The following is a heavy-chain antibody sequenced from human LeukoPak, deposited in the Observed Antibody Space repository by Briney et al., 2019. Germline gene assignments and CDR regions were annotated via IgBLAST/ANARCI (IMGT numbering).Heavy chain of an antibody. CDR1: GGTFSSYA. D-gene: IGHD3-3*01. V-gene: IGHV1-69*05. J-gene: IGHJ4*02. CDR3: ARDDRDFWSGYYHYFDY. CDR2: IIPIFGTA. Sequence: GASVKVSCKASGGTFSSYAISWVRQAPGQGLEWMGGIIPIFGTANYAQKFQGRVTMTTDTSTSTAYMELRSLRSDDTAVYYCARDDRDFWSGYYHYFDYWGQGTLVTVSS.